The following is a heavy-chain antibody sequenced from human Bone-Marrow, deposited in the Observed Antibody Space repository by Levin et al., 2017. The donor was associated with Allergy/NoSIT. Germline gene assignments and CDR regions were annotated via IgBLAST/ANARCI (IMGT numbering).Heavy chain of an antibody. D-gene: IGHD2/OR15-2a*01. J-gene: IGHJ3*02. Sequence: GASVKVSCAASGFTFSNYAMGWVRQVPGKGLDWVSSIRGSDDTTYYADSVRGRFTISRDNSKNTLSLQMSSLRAEDTAIYFCARAFGSLDPFDIWGQGTMVTVSS. CDR1: GFTFSNYA. V-gene: IGHV3-23*01. CDR2: IRGSDDTT. CDR3: ARAFGSLDPFDI.